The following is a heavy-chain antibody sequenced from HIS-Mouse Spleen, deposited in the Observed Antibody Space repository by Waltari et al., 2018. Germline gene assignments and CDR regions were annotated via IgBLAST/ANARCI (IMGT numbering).Heavy chain of an antibody. CDR3: ARSNWYFDY. CDR1: GFTVSRNY. V-gene: IGHV3-66*01. Sequence: EVQLVESGGGLVQPGGYLRLSCPASGFTVSRNYMSWVRQAPGKGLEWVSVIYSGGSTYYADSVKGRFTISRDNSKNTLYLQLNSLRAEDTAVYYCARSNWYFDYWGQGTLVTVSS. D-gene: IGHD7-27*01. J-gene: IGHJ4*02. CDR2: IYSGGST.